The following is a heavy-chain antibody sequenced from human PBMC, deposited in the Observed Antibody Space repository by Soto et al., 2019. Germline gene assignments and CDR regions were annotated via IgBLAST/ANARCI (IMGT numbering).Heavy chain of an antibody. J-gene: IGHJ3*02. D-gene: IGHD2-15*01. CDR3: AKDRGVVATLNAFDI. V-gene: IGHV3-23*01. CDR2: SSGSGGST. Sequence: GGPLSLSCAASGFTFSSHAMSWVRQAPGKGLEWVSASSGSGGSTYYADSVKGRFTISRDNSKNTLYLQMNSLRAEDTAVYYCAKDRGVVATLNAFDIWGQGTMVTVSS. CDR1: GFTFSSHA.